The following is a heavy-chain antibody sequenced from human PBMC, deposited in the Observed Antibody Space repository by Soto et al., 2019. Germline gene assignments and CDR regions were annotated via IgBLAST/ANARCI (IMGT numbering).Heavy chain of an antibody. J-gene: IGHJ4*02. CDR1: GGSITSGGYR. Sequence: QVQLQESGPGLVKPSQTLSLTCTVSGGSITSGGYRWTWIRQLPGEGLEWIGYIYNSGTTYYNPSLKSRVTISVDTSKSQFSLSLSSVTAADTAVYYCARVGTSAGTFGFFDYWGQGTLVTVSS. CDR3: ARVGTSAGTFGFFDY. D-gene: IGHD6-13*01. V-gene: IGHV4-31*03. CDR2: IYNSGTT.